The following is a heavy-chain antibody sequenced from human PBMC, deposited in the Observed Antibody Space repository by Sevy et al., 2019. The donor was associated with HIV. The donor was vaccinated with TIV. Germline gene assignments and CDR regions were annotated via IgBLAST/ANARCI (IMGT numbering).Heavy chain of an antibody. D-gene: IGHD3-22*01. CDR3: AMNYYDSSGSSFFFDY. Sequence: GGSLRLSCAASGFTFSNYAMGWVRQAPGKGLEWVAVIWYDGSNKYYADSVKGRFTISRDNSKNTLYLQMNSLRAEDTAVYYCAMNYYDSSGSSFFFDYWGQGTLVTVSS. V-gene: IGHV3-33*08. CDR2: IWYDGSNK. CDR1: GFTFSNYA. J-gene: IGHJ4*02.